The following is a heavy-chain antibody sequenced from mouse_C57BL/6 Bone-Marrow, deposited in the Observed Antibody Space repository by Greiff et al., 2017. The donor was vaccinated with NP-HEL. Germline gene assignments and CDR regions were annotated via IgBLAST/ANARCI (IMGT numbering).Heavy chain of an antibody. CDR3: AREELTGPFAY. Sequence: DVKLVESEGGLVQPGSSMKLSCTASGFTFSDYYMAWVRQVPEKGLEWVANINYDGSSTYYLDSLKSRFIISRDNAKNILYLQMSSLKSEDTATYYCAREELTGPFAYWGQGTLVTVSA. D-gene: IGHD4-1*01. V-gene: IGHV5-16*01. J-gene: IGHJ3*01. CDR1: GFTFSDYY. CDR2: INYDGSST.